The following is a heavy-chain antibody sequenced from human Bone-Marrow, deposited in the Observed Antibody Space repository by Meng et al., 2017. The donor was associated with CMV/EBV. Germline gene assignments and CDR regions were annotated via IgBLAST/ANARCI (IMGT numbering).Heavy chain of an antibody. CDR2: IIPILGIA. CDR3: AIVRGDKPQKYYYYYYGMDV. CDR1: GGTFSSYT. D-gene: IGHD2-21*02. V-gene: IGHV1-69*02. J-gene: IGHJ6*02. Sequence: SVKVSCKASGGTFSSYTISWVRQAPGQGLEWMGRIIPILGIANYAQKFQGRVTITADKSTSTAYMELSSLRSEGTAVYYCAIVRGDKPQKYYYYYYGMDVWGQGTTVTVSS.